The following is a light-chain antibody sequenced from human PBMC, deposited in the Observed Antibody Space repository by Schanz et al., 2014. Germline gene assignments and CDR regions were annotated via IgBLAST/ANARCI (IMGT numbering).Light chain of an antibody. CDR1: QSILYSSNNKNY. CDR2: WAS. V-gene: IGKV4-1*01. J-gene: IGKJ1*01. Sequence: DIVMTQSPDSLAVSLGERATINCKSSQSILYSSNNKNYLAWYQQKPGQPPKLLIYWASTRRSGVPDRFSGSGSGTDFTLTISSLQAEDVAVYYCQQHYSTPRTFGQGTKVEIK. CDR3: QQHYSTPRT.